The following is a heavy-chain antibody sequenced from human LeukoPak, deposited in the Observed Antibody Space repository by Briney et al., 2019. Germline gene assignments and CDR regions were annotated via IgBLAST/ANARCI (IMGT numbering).Heavy chain of an antibody. V-gene: IGHV3-33*01. Sequence: PGGSLRLSCAASGFTFSSYGMPWVRQAPGKGLEWVAVIWYDGSNKYYADSVKGRFTISRDNSKNTLYLQMNSLRAEDTAVYYCARSPGIAVAGDYWGQGTLVTVSS. D-gene: IGHD6-19*01. CDR2: IWYDGSNK. J-gene: IGHJ4*02. CDR1: GFTFSSYG. CDR3: ARSPGIAVAGDY.